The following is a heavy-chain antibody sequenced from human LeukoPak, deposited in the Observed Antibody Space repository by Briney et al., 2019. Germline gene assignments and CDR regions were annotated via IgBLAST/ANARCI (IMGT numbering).Heavy chain of an antibody. CDR2: ISGSGGST. D-gene: IGHD3-3*01. Sequence: GGSLRLSCVASGFSFTTHAMGWVRQAPGKGLEWVSHISGSGGSTKYSGSVKGRFTISRDNFKNTLSLEMNSLKPEDTAVYYCATWAATILGTDTWGQGTLVTVSS. V-gene: IGHV3-23*01. CDR3: ATWAATILGTDT. CDR1: GFSFTTHA. J-gene: IGHJ5*02.